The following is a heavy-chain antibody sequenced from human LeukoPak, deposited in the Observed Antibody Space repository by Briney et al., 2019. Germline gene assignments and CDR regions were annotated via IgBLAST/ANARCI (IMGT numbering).Heavy chain of an antibody. CDR1: GGSFSGYY. J-gene: IGHJ4*02. V-gene: IGHV4-4*07. CDR2: IYTSGST. CDR3: ARVSSAGIWDY. Sequence: SETLSLTCTVSGGSFSGYYWSWIRQPAGKGLEWIGRIYTSGSTNYNPSLKSRVTMSVDTSKNQFSLKLCSVTAADTAVYYCARVSSAGIWDYWGQGTLVTVSS. D-gene: IGHD6-19*01.